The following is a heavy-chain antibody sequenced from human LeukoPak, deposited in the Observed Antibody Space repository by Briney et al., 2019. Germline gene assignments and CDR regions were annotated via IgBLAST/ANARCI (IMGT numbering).Heavy chain of an antibody. V-gene: IGHV1-18*01. CDR2: ISAYNCDT. CDR3: ARDRRWGFSGYELDY. D-gene: IGHD5-12*01. J-gene: IGHJ4*02. Sequence: ASVKVSCKASGYTFTSYDISWVRQAPGQGLEWLGWISAYNCDTTYAQNFQGRVTMTTDTSTTTPYMELRGLRSDDTAVYYCARDRRWGFSGYELDYWGQGTLVTVSS. CDR1: GYTFTSYD.